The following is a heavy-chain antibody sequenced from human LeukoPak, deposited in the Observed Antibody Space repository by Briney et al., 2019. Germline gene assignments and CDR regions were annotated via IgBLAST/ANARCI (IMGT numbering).Heavy chain of an antibody. D-gene: IGHD3-22*01. CDR3: ARDPLNYDSSGGGVDP. J-gene: IGHJ5*02. V-gene: IGHV4-34*01. CDR2: INHSGGT. Sequence: SETLSLTCAVYGGSFSGYYWSWIRQPPGKGLEWIGEINHSGGTNYNPSLKSRVTISVDTSKNQFSLKLSSVTAADTAVYHCARDPLNYDSSGGGVDPWGQGTLVTVSS. CDR1: GGSFSGYY.